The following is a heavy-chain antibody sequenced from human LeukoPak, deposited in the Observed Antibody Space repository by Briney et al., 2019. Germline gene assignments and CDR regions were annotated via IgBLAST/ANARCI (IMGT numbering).Heavy chain of an antibody. V-gene: IGHV3-33*06. J-gene: IGHJ4*02. CDR2: IWYDGSNK. D-gene: IGHD4-17*01. Sequence: HPGGSLRLSCAASGFTFSRYGMHWVRQAPGKGLECVAVIWYDGSNKYYADSVKGRFTISRDNSKNTLYLQMNSLRAEDTAVHYCAKNGDNSFDYWGQGTLVTVSS. CDR3: AKNGDNSFDY. CDR1: GFTFSRYG.